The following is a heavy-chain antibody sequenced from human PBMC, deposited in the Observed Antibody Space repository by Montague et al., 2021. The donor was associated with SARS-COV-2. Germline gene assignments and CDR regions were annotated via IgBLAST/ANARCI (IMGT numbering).Heavy chain of an antibody. Sequence: SLRLSCAASGFTFSSYSMNWVRQAPGKGLEWVSSSSSSSSYIYYADSVKGRFTISRDNAKNSLYLQMNSLRAGDTAVYYCASDRGELHAADYWGQGTLVTVSS. CDR3: ASDRGELHAADY. CDR1: GFTFSSYS. CDR2: SSSSSSYI. J-gene: IGHJ4*02. D-gene: IGHD1-26*01. V-gene: IGHV3-21*01.